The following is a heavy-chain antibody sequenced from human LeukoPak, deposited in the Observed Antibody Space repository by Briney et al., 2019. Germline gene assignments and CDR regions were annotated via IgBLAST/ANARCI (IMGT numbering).Heavy chain of an antibody. V-gene: IGHV1-69*06. J-gene: IGHJ4*02. CDR2: IIPIFGTA. D-gene: IGHD1-1*01. CDR3: ARGLGNDGIFDY. CDR1: GGTFSSYA. Sequence: AVKVSCKASGGTFSSYAISWVRQAPVQGLEWMGGIIPIFGTANYAQKFQGRVTITADKSTSTAYMELSSLRSEDTAVYYCARGLGNDGIFDYWGQGTLVTVSS.